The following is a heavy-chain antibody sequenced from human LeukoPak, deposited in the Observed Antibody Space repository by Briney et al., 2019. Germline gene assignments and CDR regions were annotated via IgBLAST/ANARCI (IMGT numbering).Heavy chain of an antibody. J-gene: IGHJ4*02. Sequence: PGGSLRLSCAASGFTFSSYSMNWVRQAPGKGLEWVSYISSSSSTIYYADSVKGRFTISRDNAKNSLYLQMNSLRAEDTAVYYCARSRGGPKRGYFGYWGQGTLVTVSS. CDR2: ISSSSSTI. V-gene: IGHV3-48*01. CDR3: ARSRGGPKRGYFGY. CDR1: GFTFSSYS. D-gene: IGHD3-16*01.